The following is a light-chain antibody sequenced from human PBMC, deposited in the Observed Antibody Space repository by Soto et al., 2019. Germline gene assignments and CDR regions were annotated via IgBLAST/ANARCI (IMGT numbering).Light chain of an antibody. CDR2: DAS. V-gene: IGKV3-11*01. CDR3: QQYNNWPRYT. Sequence: EIVLTQSPATLSLSPGERATLSCRASQSVSSLLAWYQQKSGQPPRLLISDASNRATGVPARFSGSGSGTDFTLIISSLEPEDFAVYYCQQYNNWPRYTFGQGTKLEIK. CDR1: QSVSSL. J-gene: IGKJ2*01.